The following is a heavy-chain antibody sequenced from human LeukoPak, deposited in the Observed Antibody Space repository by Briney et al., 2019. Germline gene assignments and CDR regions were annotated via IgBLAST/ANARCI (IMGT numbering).Heavy chain of an antibody. CDR1: GYTFTGYF. V-gene: IGHV1-2*02. Sequence: ASVKVSCKASGYTFTGYFMHWVRQAPGQGLEWVGLIDPNSGGTNYAQRFQGRVTMTRDTSISTAYMELSGLRSDDSAVYYCAREGLTPVNFDFWGQGALVTVSS. CDR3: AREGLTPVNFDF. CDR2: IDPNSGGT. D-gene: IGHD1-14*01. J-gene: IGHJ4*02.